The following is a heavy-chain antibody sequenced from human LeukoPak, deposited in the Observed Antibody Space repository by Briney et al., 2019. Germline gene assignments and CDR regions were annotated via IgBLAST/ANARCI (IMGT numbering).Heavy chain of an antibody. CDR3: ARGMTSFDY. Sequence: HGESLKISCKGSGYSFTNYWIAWVRQTPGKGLEWMGIIYPGDSDTRYSPSLQGQVTISADKSFSTAYLQWSSLKASDTAIYYCARGMTSFDYWAQGTLVTVSS. V-gene: IGHV5-51*01. CDR1: GYSFTNYW. CDR2: IYPGDSDT. J-gene: IGHJ4*02. D-gene: IGHD1-14*01.